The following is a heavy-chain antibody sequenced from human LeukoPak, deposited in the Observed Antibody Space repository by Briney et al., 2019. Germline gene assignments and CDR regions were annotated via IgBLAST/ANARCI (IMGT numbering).Heavy chain of an antibody. CDR1: GGSFSGYY. CDR2: IYTSGST. J-gene: IGHJ2*01. Sequence: PSETLSLTCAVYGGSFSGYYWSWIRQPAGKGLEWIGRIYTSGSTNYNPSLKSRVTISVDTSKNQFSLKLSSVTAADTAVYYCARDRTDYGDYPGWYFDLWGRGTLVTVSS. D-gene: IGHD4-17*01. CDR3: ARDRTDYGDYPGWYFDL. V-gene: IGHV4-4*07.